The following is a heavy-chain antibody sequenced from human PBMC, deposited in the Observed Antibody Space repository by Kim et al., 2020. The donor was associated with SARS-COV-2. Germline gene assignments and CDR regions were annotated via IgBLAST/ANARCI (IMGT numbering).Heavy chain of an antibody. D-gene: IGHD5-18*01. Sequence: GGSLRLSCGVSGFIFPNFAMSWVRQAPGKGLEWVSGISGSGVTTYYGDSVRGRFTISRDNSRNALYLQLNSLRAEDTAIYYCAKSAEAGNNYGPGCVDYWGPGTLVSVSS. CDR1: GFIFPNFA. CDR3: AKSAEAGNNYGPGCVDY. CDR2: ISGSGVTT. V-gene: IGHV3-23*01. J-gene: IGHJ4*02.